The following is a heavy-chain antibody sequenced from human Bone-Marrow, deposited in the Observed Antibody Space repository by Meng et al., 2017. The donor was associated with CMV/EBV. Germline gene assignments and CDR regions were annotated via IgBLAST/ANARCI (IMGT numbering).Heavy chain of an antibody. CDR3: ARWDCSSTSCAVGIDY. D-gene: IGHD2-2*01. CDR2: ISGSGGST. Sequence: GGSLRLSCAASGFTFSSYAMSWVRQAPGKGLEWVSAISGSGGSTYYADSVKGRFTISRDNSKNTLYLQMNSLRAEDTAVYYCARWDCSSTSCAVGIDYWGQGTLVTVSS. CDR1: GFTFSSYA. V-gene: IGHV3-23*01. J-gene: IGHJ4*02.